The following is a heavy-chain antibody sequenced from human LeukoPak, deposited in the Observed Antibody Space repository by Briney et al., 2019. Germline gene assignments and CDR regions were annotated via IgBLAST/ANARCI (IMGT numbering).Heavy chain of an antibody. J-gene: IGHJ4*02. CDR2: ISAYNGNT. D-gene: IGHD6-19*01. CDR3: ARGRGAVASDY. CDR1: GYTFTTYG. V-gene: IGHV1-18*01. Sequence: ASVKVSCETSGYTFTTYGITWVRQAPGQGLEWMGWISAYNGNTNYAQKLQGRVTMTRDTSTSTAYMELRSLRSDDTAVYYCARGRGAVASDYWGQGTLVTVSS.